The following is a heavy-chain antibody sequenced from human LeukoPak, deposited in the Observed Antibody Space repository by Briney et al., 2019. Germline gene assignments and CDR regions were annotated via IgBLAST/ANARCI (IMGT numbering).Heavy chain of an antibody. V-gene: IGHV3-7*01. CDR3: VSTMTFDY. D-gene: IGHD3-22*01. CDR2: IKQDGSET. CDR1: GFTLSNYW. Sequence: GGSLRLSCAVSGFTLSNYWMSWVRQAPGKGLEWVANIKQDGSETYYVDSVKGRFTISRDNAKSSVYLRMNSLRVEDTAVYFCVSTMTFDYWGQGTLVTVSS. J-gene: IGHJ4*02.